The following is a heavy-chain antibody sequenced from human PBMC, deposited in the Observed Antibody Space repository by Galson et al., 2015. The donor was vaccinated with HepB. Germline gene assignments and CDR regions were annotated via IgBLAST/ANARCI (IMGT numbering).Heavy chain of an antibody. CDR1: GGTFSSYA. Sequence: SVKVSCKASGGTFSSYAISWVRQAPGQGLEWLGGIIPILGIAHYAQKFQGRVTITADKSTSTAYMELSSLRSEDTAVYYCARLYWSGGSCYGPGAFDIWGQGTMVTVSS. CDR3: ARLYWSGGSCYGPGAFDI. CDR2: IIPILGIA. J-gene: IGHJ3*02. V-gene: IGHV1-69*10. D-gene: IGHD2-15*01.